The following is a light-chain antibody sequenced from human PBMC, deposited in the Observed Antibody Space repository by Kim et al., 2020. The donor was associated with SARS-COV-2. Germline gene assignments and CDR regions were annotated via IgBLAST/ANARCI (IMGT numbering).Light chain of an antibody. CDR2: AAS. CDR3: QQSYITPCT. CDR1: QSISSH. Sequence: ASDGDRVTITCRTTQSISSHLNWYQQKPGSAPKCLISAASTLQGGVPSRFSGSGSETDFTLTISSMQPEDFATYFCQQSYITPCTFGPGTKVYIK. J-gene: IGKJ3*01. V-gene: IGKV1-39*01.